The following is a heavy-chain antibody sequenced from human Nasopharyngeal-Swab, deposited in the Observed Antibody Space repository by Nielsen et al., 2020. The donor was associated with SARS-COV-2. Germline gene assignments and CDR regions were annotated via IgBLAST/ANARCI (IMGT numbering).Heavy chain of an antibody. V-gene: IGHV5-51*01. CDR3: ARDFDLSSGYDV. D-gene: IGHD3-3*01. CDR1: GYSFTNYW. J-gene: IGHJ4*02. Sequence: KVSCKGSGYSFTNYWIAWVRQVPGKGLEWLGIIYPADSDTRYNPSFQGQVTISADKSIRTAYLQWKSLKASDSAMYYCARDFDLSSGYDVWGQGTLVTVSS. CDR2: IYPADSDT.